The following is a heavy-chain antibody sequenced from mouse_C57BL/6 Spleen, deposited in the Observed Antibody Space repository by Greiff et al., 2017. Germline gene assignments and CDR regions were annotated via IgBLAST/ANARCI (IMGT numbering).Heavy chain of an antibody. CDR3: ARRDYGAY. Sequence: EVKLMESGGGLVKPGGSLKLSCAASGFTFSDYGMHWVRQAPEKGLEWVAYISSGSSTIYYADTVKGRFTISSDNAKNTLFLQMTSLRSEDTAMYYCARRDYGAYWGQGTLVTVSA. CDR2: ISSGSSTI. J-gene: IGHJ3*01. V-gene: IGHV5-17*01. CDR1: GFTFSDYG. D-gene: IGHD2-4*01.